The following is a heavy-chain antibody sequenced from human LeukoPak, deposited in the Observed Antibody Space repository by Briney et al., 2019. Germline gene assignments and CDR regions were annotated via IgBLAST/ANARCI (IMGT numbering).Heavy chain of an antibody. V-gene: IGHV3-33*01. CDR3: ARDPENYGSGSYQGFDP. CDR2: IWYDGSNK. D-gene: IGHD3-10*01. CDR1: GFTFSSYG. Sequence: PGRSLRLSCAASGFTFSSYGMHWVRQAPGKGLEWVAVIWYDGSNKYYADSVKGRFTISRDNSKNTLYLQMNSLRAEDTAVYYCARDPENYGSGSYQGFDPWGQGTLVTVSS. J-gene: IGHJ5*02.